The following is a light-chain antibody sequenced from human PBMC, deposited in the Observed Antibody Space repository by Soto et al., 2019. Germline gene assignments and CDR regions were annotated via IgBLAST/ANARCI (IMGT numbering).Light chain of an antibody. CDR3: MQALQTPRYT. J-gene: IGKJ2*01. CDR1: QSLLHSNGYNY. Sequence: DIVMTQSPLSLPVTPGEPASISCRSSQSLLHSNGYNYLDWYLQKPGQSPQLLIYLGSNRASGVTDRFSGSGSGTEFTLKISRVEAEDVGVYYCMQALQTPRYTFGQGTKLEIK. CDR2: LGS. V-gene: IGKV2-28*01.